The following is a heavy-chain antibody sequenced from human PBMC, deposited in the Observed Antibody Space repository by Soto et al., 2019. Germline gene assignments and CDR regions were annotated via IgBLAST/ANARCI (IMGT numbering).Heavy chain of an antibody. V-gene: IGHV4-34*01. D-gene: IGHD3-22*01. CDR2: INHSGST. Sequence: QVQLQQWGAGLLKPSETLSLTCAVYGGSFSGYYWSWIRQPPGKGLEWIGEINHSGSTNYNPSLKSRVTISVDTSKNHFSLKLSSVTAADTAVYYCARSYYDSSGPTGWFDPWGQGTLVTVSS. CDR1: GGSFSGYY. CDR3: ARSYYDSSGPTGWFDP. J-gene: IGHJ5*02.